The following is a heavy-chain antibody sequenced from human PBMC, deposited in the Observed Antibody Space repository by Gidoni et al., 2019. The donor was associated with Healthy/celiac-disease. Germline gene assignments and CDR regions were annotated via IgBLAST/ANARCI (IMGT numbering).Heavy chain of an antibody. CDR2: ISWNSGSI. J-gene: IGHJ4*02. V-gene: IGHV3-9*01. D-gene: IGHD3-22*01. Sequence: EVQLVESGGGLVQPGRSLRLSCAASGFTFDDYAMHWVRQAPGKGLEWGSGISWNSGSIGYADSVKGRFTISRDNAKNSLYLQMNSLRAEDTALYYCAKDIYYDSSGGADYWGQGTLVTVSS. CDR3: AKDIYYDSSGGADY. CDR1: GFTFDDYA.